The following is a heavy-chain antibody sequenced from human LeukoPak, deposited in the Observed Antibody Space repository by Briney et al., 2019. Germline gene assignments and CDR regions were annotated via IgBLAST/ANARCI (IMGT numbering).Heavy chain of an antibody. J-gene: IGHJ4*02. CDR3: ARAGQQLAFDY. D-gene: IGHD6-13*01. V-gene: IGHV4-30-4*07. CDR1: GGSISSGGYS. Sequence: SETLPLTCAVSGGSISSGGYSWSWIRQPPGKGLEWIGYIYYSGSTYYNPSLKSRVTISVDTSKNQFSLKLSSVTAADTAVYYCARAGQQLAFDYWGQGTLVTVSS. CDR2: IYYSGST.